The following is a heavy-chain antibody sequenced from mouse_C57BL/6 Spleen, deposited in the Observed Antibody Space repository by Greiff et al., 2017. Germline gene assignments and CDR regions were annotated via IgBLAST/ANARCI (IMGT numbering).Heavy chain of an antibody. CDR2: IYPGSGNT. D-gene: IGHD1-1*02. CDR1: GYSFTSYY. J-gene: IGHJ2*01. Sequence: QVQLQQSGPELVKPGASVKISCKASGYSFTSYYIHWVKQRPGQGLEWIGWIYPGSGNTKYNEKFKGKATLTADTSSSTAYMQLSSLTSEDSAVYYCARGVGSSPYFDYWGQGTTLTVSS. V-gene: IGHV1-66*01. CDR3: ARGVGSSPYFDY.